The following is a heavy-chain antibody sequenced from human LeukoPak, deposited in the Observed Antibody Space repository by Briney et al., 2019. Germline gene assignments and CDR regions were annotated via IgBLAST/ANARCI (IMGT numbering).Heavy chain of an antibody. V-gene: IGHV3-23*01. CDR3: AKYSQTGDPFDY. CDR2: IYPSSDEI. CDR1: AFSFGSYA. D-gene: IGHD7-27*01. Sequence: GGSLRLSCAASAFSFGSYARIWVRQAPGKGQEWVSVIYPSSDEIRYAESVKGRFTVSRDNSKNTLSLQMNSLRAEDTAIYYCAKYSQTGDPFDYWGQGTLVAVSS. J-gene: IGHJ4*02.